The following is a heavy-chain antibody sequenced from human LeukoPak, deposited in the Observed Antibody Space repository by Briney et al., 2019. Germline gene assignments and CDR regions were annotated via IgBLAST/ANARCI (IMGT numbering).Heavy chain of an antibody. CDR1: GGSISSYY. J-gene: IGHJ4*02. D-gene: IGHD2-2*01. CDR2: IYYSGST. Sequence: SETLSLTCTVSGGSISSYYWSWIRQPPGKGLEWIGYIYYSGSTNYNPSLKSQVTISVDTSKNQFSLKLSSVTAADTAVYYCARVKDQLLLYVDYWGQGTLVTVSS. V-gene: IGHV4-59*01. CDR3: ARVKDQLLLYVDY.